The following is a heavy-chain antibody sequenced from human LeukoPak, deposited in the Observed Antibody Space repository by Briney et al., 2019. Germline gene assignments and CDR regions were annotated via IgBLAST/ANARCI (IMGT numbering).Heavy chain of an antibody. CDR3: ARYVGATFGFFDY. V-gene: IGHV4-39*07. CDR1: GGSISSSSYY. Sequence: SETLSLTCTVSGGSISSSSYYWGWIRQPPGKGLEWIGSIYYSGSTYYNPSLKSRVTISVDTSKNQFSLKLSSVTAADTAVYYCARYVGATFGFFDYWGQGTLVTVSS. CDR2: IYYSGST. D-gene: IGHD1-26*01. J-gene: IGHJ4*02.